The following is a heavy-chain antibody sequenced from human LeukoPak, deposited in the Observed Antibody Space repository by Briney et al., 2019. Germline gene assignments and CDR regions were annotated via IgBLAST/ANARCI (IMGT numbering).Heavy chain of an antibody. V-gene: IGHV4-59*05. J-gene: IGHJ4*02. Sequence: SGGSLRLSCAASGFTFSSYAMSWVRQAPGKGLEWIGGIYYSGSTYYNPSLKSRVTISVDTSKNQFSLKLSSVTAADTAVYYCARLRVGWLQANDYWGQGTLVTVSS. CDR3: ARLRVGWLQANDY. CDR1: GFTFSSYA. CDR2: IYYSGST. D-gene: IGHD5-24*01.